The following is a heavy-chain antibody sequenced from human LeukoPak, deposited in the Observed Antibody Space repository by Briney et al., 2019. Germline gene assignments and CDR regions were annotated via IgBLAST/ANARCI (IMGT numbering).Heavy chain of an antibody. V-gene: IGHV5-51*01. CDR1: GYSFTSYW. CDR3: ARAFRCSGGRCYADY. Sequence: GESLKISCKGSGYSFTSYWIGWVRQTPGKGLEWMGIIFPGDSDTRYSPSFEGQVTISAGKSISTAYLQWSSLKASDTALYYCARAFRCSGGRCYADYWGQGTQVTVSS. CDR2: IFPGDSDT. J-gene: IGHJ4*02. D-gene: IGHD2-15*01.